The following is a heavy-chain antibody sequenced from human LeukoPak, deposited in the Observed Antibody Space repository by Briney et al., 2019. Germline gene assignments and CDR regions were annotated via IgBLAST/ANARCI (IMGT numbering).Heavy chain of an antibody. J-gene: IGHJ4*02. CDR1: VYTFTSYY. V-gene: IGHV1-46*01. CDR3: ASEVAVTTYDY. D-gene: IGHD4-17*01. CDR2: INPSGGST. Sequence: ASVKVSCKATVYTFTSYYLHWVRQAPGQGLEWMGIINPSGGSTSYAQKFQGRVTMTRDTSTSTVYMELSSLRSEDTAVYYCASEVAVTTYDYWGQGTLVTVSS.